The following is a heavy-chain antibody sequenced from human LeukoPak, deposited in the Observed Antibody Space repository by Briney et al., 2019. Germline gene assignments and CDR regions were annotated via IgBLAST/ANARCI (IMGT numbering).Heavy chain of an antibody. CDR3: SREDAGYSNTMDY. CDR2: IYSGGST. Sequence: GGSLRLSCAASGFTVSSNYMSWVRQAPGKGLEWVSVIYSGGSTYYADSVKGRFSISRDNAKNSLYLQMNSLRAEDTAVYYCSREDAGYSNTMDYWGQGTLVTVSS. J-gene: IGHJ4*02. CDR1: GFTVSSNY. D-gene: IGHD1-26*01. V-gene: IGHV3-53*01.